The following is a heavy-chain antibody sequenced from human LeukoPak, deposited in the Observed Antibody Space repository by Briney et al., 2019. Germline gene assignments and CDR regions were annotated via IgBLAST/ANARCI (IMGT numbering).Heavy chain of an antibody. CDR3: ARREQQLAETLPDYYYMDV. D-gene: IGHD6-13*01. CDR2: INPSGGST. V-gene: IGHV1-46*01. CDR1: GYTFTSYY. J-gene: IGHJ6*03. Sequence: GASVKVSCKASGYTFTSYYMHWVRQAPGQGLEWMGIINPSGGSTSYAQKFQGRVTMTRDTSTSTVYMELSRLRSDDTAVYYCARREQQLAETLPDYYYMDVWGKGTTVTVSS.